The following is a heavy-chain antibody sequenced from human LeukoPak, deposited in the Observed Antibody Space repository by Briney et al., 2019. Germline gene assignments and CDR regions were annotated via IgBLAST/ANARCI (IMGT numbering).Heavy chain of an antibody. D-gene: IGHD6-19*01. CDR2: INPNSGGS. CDR1: GYTFTGYY. V-gene: IGHV1-2*02. Sequence: AASVKVSCKASGYTFTGYYMDWGRQAPGQGLEWMGWINPNSGGSNYAQKFQGRVTMTRDTSISTAYVERSRLRSDDTAVYYCAGGRRAVGPFLDYWGEGTLVTVSS. J-gene: IGHJ4*02. CDR3: AGGRRAVGPFLDY.